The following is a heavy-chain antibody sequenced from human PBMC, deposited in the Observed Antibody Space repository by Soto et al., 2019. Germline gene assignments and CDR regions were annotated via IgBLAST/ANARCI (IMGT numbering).Heavy chain of an antibody. Sequence: SETLSLTCTVSGGSISSYYWSWIRQPPGKGLEWIGYIYYSGSTNYNPSLKSRVTISVDTSKNQFSLKLSSVTAADTAVYYCARLSEVTTYYYYYYMDVWGKGTTVTVSS. D-gene: IGHD4-17*01. CDR1: GGSISSYY. CDR2: IYYSGST. J-gene: IGHJ6*03. V-gene: IGHV4-59*08. CDR3: ARLSEVTTYYYYYYMDV.